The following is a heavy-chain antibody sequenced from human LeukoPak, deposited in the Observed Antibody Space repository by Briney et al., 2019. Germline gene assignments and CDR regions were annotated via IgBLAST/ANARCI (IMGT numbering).Heavy chain of an antibody. J-gene: IGHJ4*02. D-gene: IGHD5-18*01. V-gene: IGHV1-2*02. Sequence: ASVKVSCKASGYTFTAYYMHWVRQAPGQGLEWMGWINPNTAVISYAPKFQGRVTMTRATSISTAYMELSSLTSDDTAVYYCARDDSFQFDSWGQGTLVTVSS. CDR3: ARDDSFQFDS. CDR1: GYTFTAYY. CDR2: INPNTAVI.